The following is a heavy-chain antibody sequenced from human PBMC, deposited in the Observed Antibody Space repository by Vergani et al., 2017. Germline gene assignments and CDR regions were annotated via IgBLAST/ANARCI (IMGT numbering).Heavy chain of an antibody. CDR1: GYTFSNYY. D-gene: IGHD3-9*01. V-gene: IGHV1-46*03. Sequence: QVQVVQSGAEVKKSGASVKVSCKTSGYTFSNYYMHWVRQAPGQGLEWMGIINPSGGHTNYAQKFQGRVTMTRDTSPSTVYMELSILRYEDTAIYYCARADYGILTGYRYWGQGTLVTVSA. CDR3: ARADYGILTGYRY. CDR2: INPSGGHT. J-gene: IGHJ4*02.